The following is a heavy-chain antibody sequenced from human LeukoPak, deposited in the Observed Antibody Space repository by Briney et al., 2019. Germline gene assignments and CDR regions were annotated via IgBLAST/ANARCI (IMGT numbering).Heavy chain of an antibody. J-gene: IGHJ4*02. Sequence: GGSLRLSCAASGFTFSSYEMNWVRQAPGKGLEWVSGISWNSGSIDYADSVKGRFTISRDNAKNSLYLQMNSLRAEDTALYYCAKDTCSSTSCSDFDYWGQGTLVTVSS. CDR3: AKDTCSSTSCSDFDY. CDR2: ISWNSGSI. D-gene: IGHD2-2*01. V-gene: IGHV3-9*01. CDR1: GFTFSSYE.